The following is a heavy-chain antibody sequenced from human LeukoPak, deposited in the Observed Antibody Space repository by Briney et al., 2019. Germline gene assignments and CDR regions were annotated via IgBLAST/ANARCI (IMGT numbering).Heavy chain of an antibody. CDR1: GGPITVYY. CDR2: IYHSGTT. CDR3: ALKVPYSPEYTQH. Sequence: PSETLSLTCTVSGGPITVYYWSWIRQPPGKGLEWIGYIYHSGTTNYNPSLKSRVAISADTSKNQLSLKLTSVTPADTAMYYCALKVPYSPEYTQHWGQGTLVTVSS. V-gene: IGHV4-59*01. D-gene: IGHD2-15*01. J-gene: IGHJ1*01.